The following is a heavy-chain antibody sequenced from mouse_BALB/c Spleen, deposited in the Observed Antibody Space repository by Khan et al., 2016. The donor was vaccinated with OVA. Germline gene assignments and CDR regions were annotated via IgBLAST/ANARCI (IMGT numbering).Heavy chain of an antibody. Sequence: QVQLQRSGAELARPGASVKMSCKASGYTFTSYTIHWIKLRPGQGLEWIGSINPSNGYTNYNQKFKDKATLTADKSSTTAYMELSSLTSDDSALYNCVRDGAYHRNDGWFAYWGQGTLVTVSA. CDR2: INPSNGYT. D-gene: IGHD2-14*01. CDR1: GYTFTSYT. V-gene: IGHV1-4*01. CDR3: VRDGAYHRNDGWFAY. J-gene: IGHJ3*01.